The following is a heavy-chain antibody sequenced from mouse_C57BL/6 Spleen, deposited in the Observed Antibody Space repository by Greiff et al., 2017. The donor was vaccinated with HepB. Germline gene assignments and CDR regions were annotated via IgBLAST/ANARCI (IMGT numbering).Heavy chain of an antibody. CDR2: IYPGDGDT. Sequence: VQLKESGPELVKPGASVKISCKASGYAFSSSWMNWVKQRPGKGLEWIGRIYPGDGDTNYNGKFKGKATLTADKSSSTAYMQLSSLTSEDSAVYLCARPYDYDGDYWGQGTSVTVSS. J-gene: IGHJ4*01. D-gene: IGHD2-4*01. CDR3: ARPYDYDGDY. CDR1: GYAFSSSW. V-gene: IGHV1-82*01.